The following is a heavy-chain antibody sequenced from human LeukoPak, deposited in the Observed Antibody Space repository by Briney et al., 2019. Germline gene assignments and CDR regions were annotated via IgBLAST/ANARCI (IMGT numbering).Heavy chain of an antibody. J-gene: IGHJ4*02. CDR1: EFTFSSHA. V-gene: IGHV3-23*01. CDR3: ARVVRGVDY. CDR2: ISGGGEST. D-gene: IGHD3-10*01. Sequence: PGGSLRLSCVASEFTFSSHAMNWVRQAPGKGLEWVSSISGGGESTYYADSVKGRFTISRDNSKNTLYLQMNSLRAEDTAAYYCARVVRGVDYWGQGTLVTVSS.